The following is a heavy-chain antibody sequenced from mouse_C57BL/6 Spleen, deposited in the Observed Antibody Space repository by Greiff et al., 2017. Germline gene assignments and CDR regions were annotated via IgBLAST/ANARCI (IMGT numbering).Heavy chain of an antibody. V-gene: IGHV1-47*01. CDR3: ARGAYYDYDGYFDY. CDR1: GYTFTTYP. Sequence: VKLQQSGAELVKPGASVKMSCKASGYTFTTYPIEWMKQNHGKSLEWIGNFHHYNDDTKYNEKFKGKATLTVEKSSSTVYLELRRLTSDDSAVYYCARGAYYDYDGYFDYWGQGTTLTVSS. CDR2: FHHYNDDT. J-gene: IGHJ2*01. D-gene: IGHD2-4*01.